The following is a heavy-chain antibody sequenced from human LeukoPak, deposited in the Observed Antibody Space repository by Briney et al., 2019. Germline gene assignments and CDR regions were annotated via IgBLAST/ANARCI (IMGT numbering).Heavy chain of an antibody. J-gene: IGHJ6*03. Sequence: SVKVSCKASGGTFSSYAISWVRQAPGQGLEWMGGIIPIFGTANYAQKFQGRVTITTDESTSTAYMELSSLRSEDTAVYYCARGSGSSGGLYYYYYYMDVWGKGTTVTVSS. CDR1: GGTFSSYA. V-gene: IGHV1-69*05. D-gene: IGHD6-6*01. CDR3: ARGSGSSGGLYYYYYYMDV. CDR2: IIPIFGTA.